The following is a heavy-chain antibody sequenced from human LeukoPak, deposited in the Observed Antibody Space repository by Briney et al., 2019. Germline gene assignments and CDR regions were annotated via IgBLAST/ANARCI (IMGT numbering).Heavy chain of an antibody. CDR3: AKAVRSMVTGGGYFDS. J-gene: IGHJ4*02. CDR2: LSGGGDSR. CDR1: GFAFSNYA. D-gene: IGHD3-10*01. V-gene: IGHV3-23*01. Sequence: GGSLRLSCAAYGFAFSNYAMSWVSQAPGKGLEWVSSLSGGGDSRYYADSVMGRFTISRDNSKNTLYLQMNSLRAEDTAVYYCAKAVRSMVTGGGYFDSWGQGTLVTVSS.